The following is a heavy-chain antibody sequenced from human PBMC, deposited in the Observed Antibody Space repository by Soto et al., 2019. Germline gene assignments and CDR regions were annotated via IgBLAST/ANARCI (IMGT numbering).Heavy chain of an antibody. CDR2: INAGNGNT. CDR3: ASRYDSSGYYPNDAFDI. CDR1: GYTFTSYA. V-gene: IGHV1-3*01. D-gene: IGHD3-22*01. Sequence: ASVKVSCKASGYTFTSYAMHWVRQAPGQMLEWMGWINAGNGNTKYSQKFQGRVTITTDTSASTAYMELSSLRSEDTAVYYCASRYDSSGYYPNDAFDIWSQGTMVTVSS. J-gene: IGHJ3*02.